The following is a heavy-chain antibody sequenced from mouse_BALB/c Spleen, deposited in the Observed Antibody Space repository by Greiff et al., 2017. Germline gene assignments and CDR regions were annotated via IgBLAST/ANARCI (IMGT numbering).Heavy chain of an antibody. CDR1: GYAFSSYW. V-gene: IGHV1-80*01. CDR2: IYPGDGDT. Sequence: QVQLQQSGAELVRPGSSVKISCKASGYAFSSYWMNWVKQRPGQGLEWIGQIYPGDGDTNYNGKFKGKATLTADKSSSTAYMQLSSLTSEDSAVYICARGWDYYAMDYWGQGTSVTVSS. CDR3: ARGWDYYAMDY. J-gene: IGHJ4*01. D-gene: IGHD1-1*02.